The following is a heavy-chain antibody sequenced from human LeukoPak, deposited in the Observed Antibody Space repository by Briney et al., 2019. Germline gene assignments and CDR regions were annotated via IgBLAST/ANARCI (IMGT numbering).Heavy chain of an antibody. CDR2: IYPGGTT. CDR1: GYSISSGYY. CDR3: ARAYSSSWYFNWFDP. J-gene: IGHJ5*02. Sequence: SETLSLTCTVSGYSISSGYYWGWIRQPPGQGLEWIGNIYPGGTTYYNPSLKTRVTISVDTSKNQFSLKLSSVTAADTAVYFCARAYSSSWYFNWFDPWGQGTLVTVSS. V-gene: IGHV4-38-2*02. D-gene: IGHD6-13*01.